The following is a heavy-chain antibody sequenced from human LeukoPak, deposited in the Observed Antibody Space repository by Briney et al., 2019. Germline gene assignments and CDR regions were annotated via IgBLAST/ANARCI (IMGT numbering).Heavy chain of an antibody. D-gene: IGHD3-22*01. Sequence: PGGSLRLSCAASGFTFSSYSMNWVRQAPGKGLEWVSSISNNFHIYYADSVKGRFTISRDNSKNTLYLQMNSLRAEDTAVYYCARDLVAGDYYDSSGYSRFDYWGQGTLVTVSS. V-gene: IGHV3-21*01. J-gene: IGHJ4*02. CDR1: GFTFSSYS. CDR3: ARDLVAGDYYDSSGYSRFDY. CDR2: ISNNFHI.